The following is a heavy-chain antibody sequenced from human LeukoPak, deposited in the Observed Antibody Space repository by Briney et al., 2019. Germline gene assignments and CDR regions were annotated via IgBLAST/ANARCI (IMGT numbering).Heavy chain of an antibody. V-gene: IGHV4-39*01. CDR2: IYYSGSP. CDR3: AGHLMTPAGLRWFDP. Sequence: PSETLSLTCTVSGDSITNNDYYWGWIRQPPGKRLEWIASIYYSGSPYYIPSLKSRSTISVDTSRNQFSLQLTSVTATDTAMYFCAGHLMTPAGLRWFDPWGQGILVIVSS. CDR1: GDSITNNDYY. D-gene: IGHD2-2*01. J-gene: IGHJ5*02.